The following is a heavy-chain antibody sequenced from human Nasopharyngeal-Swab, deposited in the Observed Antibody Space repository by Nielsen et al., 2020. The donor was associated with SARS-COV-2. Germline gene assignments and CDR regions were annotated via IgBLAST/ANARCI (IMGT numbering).Heavy chain of an antibody. D-gene: IGHD2-8*02. V-gene: IGHV1-8*01. CDR2: MNPNSGNT. Sequence: ASVKVSCKASAYTFTSYDINWVRHASGQELEWLGWMNPNSGNTGYAQKFQGRVTMTSDTSITTAYMELSSLRSEDTAVYYCVRPRYCSAASCDRHSGVGLFDYWGQGTLVTVSS. J-gene: IGHJ4*02. CDR1: AYTFTSYD. CDR3: VRPRYCSAASCDRHSGVGLFDY.